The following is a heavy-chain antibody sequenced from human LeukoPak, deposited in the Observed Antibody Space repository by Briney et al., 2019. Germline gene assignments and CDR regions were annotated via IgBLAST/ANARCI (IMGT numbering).Heavy chain of an antibody. V-gene: IGHV4-34*01. Sequence: SETLSLTCAVYGGSFSGYYWSWIRQPPGEGLEWIGEINHSGSTNYNPSLKSRVTISVDTSKNQFSLKLSSVTAADTAVYYCARVRGAAYDFWSGPLGGMDVWGQGTTVTVSS. CDR2: INHSGST. D-gene: IGHD3-3*01. CDR1: GGSFSGYY. CDR3: ARVRGAAYDFWSGPLGGMDV. J-gene: IGHJ6*02.